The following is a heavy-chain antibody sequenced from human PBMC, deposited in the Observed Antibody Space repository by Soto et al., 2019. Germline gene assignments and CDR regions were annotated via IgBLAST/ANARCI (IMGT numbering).Heavy chain of an antibody. Sequence: PGGSLRLSCAASGFTFSSYSMNWVRQAPGKGLEWVSSISSSSSYIYYADSVQGRFTISRDNAKNSLYLQMNSLRAEDTAVYYCARSGPPTLWRPFDWGQGTLVTVSS. D-gene: IGHD3-10*01. CDR1: GFTFSSYS. V-gene: IGHV3-21*01. CDR2: ISSSSSYI. CDR3: ARSGPPTLWRPFD. J-gene: IGHJ4*02.